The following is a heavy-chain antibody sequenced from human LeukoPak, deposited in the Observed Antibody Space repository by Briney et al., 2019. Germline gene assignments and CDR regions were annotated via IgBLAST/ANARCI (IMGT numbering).Heavy chain of an antibody. Sequence: TSETLSLTCAVYGGSFSGYCWSWIRQPPGKGLEWIGEINHSGSTNYNPSLKSRVAISVDTSKNQFSLKLSSVTAADTAVYYCARVSSRYYYTYWGQGTLVTVSS. D-gene: IGHD3-22*01. CDR2: INHSGST. V-gene: IGHV4-34*01. CDR1: GGSFSGYC. CDR3: ARVSSRYYYTY. J-gene: IGHJ4*02.